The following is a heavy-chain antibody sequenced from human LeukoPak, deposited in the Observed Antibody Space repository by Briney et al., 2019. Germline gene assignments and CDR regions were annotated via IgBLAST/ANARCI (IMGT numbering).Heavy chain of an antibody. Sequence: GASVKVSCKASGYTFTSYDINWVRQAPGQGLEWMGGIIPIFGTANYAQKFQGRVTITADESTSTAYMELSSLRSEDTAVYYCARGRGLLWFGEFSPAMDIWGQGTMVTVSS. CDR1: GYTFTSYD. CDR3: ARGRGLLWFGEFSPAMDI. V-gene: IGHV1-69*13. D-gene: IGHD3-10*01. J-gene: IGHJ3*02. CDR2: IIPIFGTA.